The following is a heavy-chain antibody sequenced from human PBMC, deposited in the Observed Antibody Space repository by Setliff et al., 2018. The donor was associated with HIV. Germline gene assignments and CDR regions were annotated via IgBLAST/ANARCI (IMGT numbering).Heavy chain of an antibody. V-gene: IGHV1-69*10. CDR2: IISILNVA. Sequence: ASVKVSCKTSRGTFTSCAFTWVRQAPGQGLEWMGGIISILNVATYAQKFQGRVTITADKSTSTVYMELSSLRSEDSAVYYCARVLKGYSSSYEAFDIWGQGTMVTVSS. D-gene: IGHD6-13*01. CDR1: RGTFTSCA. J-gene: IGHJ3*02. CDR3: ARVLKGYSSSYEAFDI.